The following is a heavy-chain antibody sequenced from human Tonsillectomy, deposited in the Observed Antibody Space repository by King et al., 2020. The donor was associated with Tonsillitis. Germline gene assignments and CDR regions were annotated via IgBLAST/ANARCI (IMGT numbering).Heavy chain of an antibody. Sequence: QLQESGPGPVKPSETLSLTCTVSGYSISSGYYWGWIRQPPGKGLEWIGSIYHSGSTYCNPSLKSRVIISLDTSKNQFSLKLSSVTAADTAVYYCARNTYYYDSSDYYYVDYFDYWGQGTLVTVSS. D-gene: IGHD3-22*01. CDR1: GYSISSGYY. CDR2: IYHSGST. J-gene: IGHJ4*02. V-gene: IGHV4-38-2*02. CDR3: ARNTYYYDSSDYYYVDYFDY.